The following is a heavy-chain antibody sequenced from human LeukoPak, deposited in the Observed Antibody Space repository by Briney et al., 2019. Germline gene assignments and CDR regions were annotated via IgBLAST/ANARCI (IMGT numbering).Heavy chain of an antibody. Sequence: GGSLRLSCAASGFTFNNYGMHWVRQAPGKGLEWVAFIRYNGNNQYYADSVKGRFTISRGNSKNTLYLQMNSLKGDDTAVYYCAKDSAFYYIDVWGKGTTVIISS. CDR1: GFTFNNYG. CDR2: IRYNGNNQ. D-gene: IGHD3-10*01. J-gene: IGHJ6*03. CDR3: AKDSAFYYIDV. V-gene: IGHV3-30*02.